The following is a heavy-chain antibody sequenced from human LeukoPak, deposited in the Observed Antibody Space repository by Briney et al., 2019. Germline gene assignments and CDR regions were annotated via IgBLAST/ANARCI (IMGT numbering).Heavy chain of an antibody. CDR2: IYHSGRT. CDR1: GGSFSGYY. V-gene: IGHV4-38-2*01. Sequence: SETLSLTCVVSGGSFSGYYWGWIRQPPGKGLEWIGIIYHSGRTDYNPSLKSRVTISEDTSKNQFSLKLSSVTAADTAVYYCARAFRGIFGVFEAFDIWGQGTMVTVSS. J-gene: IGHJ3*02. D-gene: IGHD3-3*01. CDR3: ARAFRGIFGVFEAFDI.